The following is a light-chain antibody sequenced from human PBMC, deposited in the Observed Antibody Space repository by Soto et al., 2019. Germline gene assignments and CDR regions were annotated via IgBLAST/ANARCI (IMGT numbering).Light chain of an antibody. J-gene: IGKJ4*01. V-gene: IGKV3-11*01. Sequence: EIVLTQSPASLSLSPGERATLSCRASQSVRSHLAWYRQKPGQAPRLLIYDTSKRAAGIPVRFSGSGSGTDFTLIISSLETEDFAVYYCQQRRNWLLTFGGGTKVDIK. CDR3: QQRRNWLLT. CDR2: DTS. CDR1: QSVRSH.